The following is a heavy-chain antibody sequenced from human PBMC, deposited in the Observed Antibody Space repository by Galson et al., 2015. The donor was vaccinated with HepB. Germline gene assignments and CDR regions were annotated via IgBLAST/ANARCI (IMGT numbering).Heavy chain of an antibody. V-gene: IGHV7-4-1*02. CDR1: GYTFTSYD. CDR2: INTNTGNP. D-gene: IGHD2-15*01. Sequence: SVKVSCKASGYTFTSYDINWVRQATGQGLEWMGWINTNTGNPTYAQGFTGRFVFSLDTSVSAAYLQISSLKAEDTAVYYCARDLCSGGSCYPSFDYWGQGTLVTVSS. CDR3: ARDLCSGGSCYPSFDY. J-gene: IGHJ4*02.